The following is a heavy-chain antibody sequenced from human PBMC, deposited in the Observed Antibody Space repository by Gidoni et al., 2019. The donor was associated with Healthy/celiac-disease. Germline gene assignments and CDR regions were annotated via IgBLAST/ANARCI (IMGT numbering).Heavy chain of an antibody. CDR2: ISGSGGST. Sequence: EVQLLESGGGLVQPGGSLVLSCAASGFTSSSSAMSWLRQAPGKGLGWGAAISGSGGSTYYADSVKGRFTIYRDNSKNTLYLQMNSLRAEDTAVYYWAKDPSYSNYAPEGFDYWGQGTLVTVSS. J-gene: IGHJ4*02. V-gene: IGHV3-23*01. CDR1: GFTSSSSA. CDR3: AKDPSYSNYAPEGFDY. D-gene: IGHD4-4*01.